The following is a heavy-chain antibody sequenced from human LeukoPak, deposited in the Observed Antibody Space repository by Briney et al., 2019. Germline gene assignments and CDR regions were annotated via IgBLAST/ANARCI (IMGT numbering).Heavy chain of an antibody. D-gene: IGHD4-23*01. CDR2: IIPIFGIA. Sequence: SVKASCKASGGTFSSYAISWVRQAPGQGLEWMGRIIPIFGIANYAQKFQGRVTITADKSTSTAYMELSSLRSEDTAVYYCARASVENYYYGMDVWAKGPRSPSP. J-gene: IGHJ6*02. V-gene: IGHV1-69*04. CDR1: GGTFSSYA. CDR3: ARASVENYYYGMDV.